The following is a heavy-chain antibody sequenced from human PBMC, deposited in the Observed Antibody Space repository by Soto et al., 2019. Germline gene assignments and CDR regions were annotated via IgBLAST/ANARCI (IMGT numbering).Heavy chain of an antibody. Sequence: EVQLVESGGGLIQPGGSLRLSCAASGFPVSSNYMNWVRQAPGKGLEWVSIIYSGGITYYADSVKGRFTISRDNSKNTLSLQMNNLRAEDKAVYFCAREGYSDGSKYLQYWGQGTLVTVSS. CDR1: GFPVSSNY. CDR2: IYSGGIT. V-gene: IGHV3-53*01. J-gene: IGHJ1*01. CDR3: AREGYSDGSKYLQY. D-gene: IGHD5-18*01.